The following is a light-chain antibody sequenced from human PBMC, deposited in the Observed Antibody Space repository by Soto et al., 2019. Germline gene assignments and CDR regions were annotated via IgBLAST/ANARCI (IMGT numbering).Light chain of an antibody. J-gene: IGLJ1*01. Sequence: QSALTQPRSVSGSPGQSVTISCAGTNSDVGAYNYVSWYQQHPGKAPKLMIYDVTERPSGVPDRFSGSKSGNTASLTISGLQAEDDADYYCQSYDSRLSAYVFGSGTKVTVL. CDR2: DVT. V-gene: IGLV2-11*01. CDR1: NSDVGAYNY. CDR3: QSYDSRLSAYV.